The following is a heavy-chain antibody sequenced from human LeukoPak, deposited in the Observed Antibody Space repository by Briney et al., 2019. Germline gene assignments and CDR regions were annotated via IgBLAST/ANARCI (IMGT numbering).Heavy chain of an antibody. J-gene: IGHJ3*02. D-gene: IGHD2-2*01. CDR3: TTRRDCSSTSCYGHAFDI. V-gene: IGHV3-15*01. CDR1: GFTFSNAW. Sequence: GGSLRLSCAASGFTFSNAWMSWVRQAPGKGLEWVGRVKSKTDGGTTDYAAPVKGRFTISRDDSKNTLYLQKNSLKTEDTAVYYCTTRRDCSSTSCYGHAFDIWGQGTMVTVSS. CDR2: VKSKTDGGTT.